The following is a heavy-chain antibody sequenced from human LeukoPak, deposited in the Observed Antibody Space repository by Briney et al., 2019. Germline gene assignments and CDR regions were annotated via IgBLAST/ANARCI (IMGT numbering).Heavy chain of an antibody. Sequence: ASVKVSCKASGYILTSYNLHWVRQAPGQGLEWMGIMRPSVGTATYAQKFKGRITMTRDTSTSTVYMELSSLRSEDTAVYYCARSVAYGDAYYFDYWGQGTLVTVSS. CDR1: GYILTSYN. CDR3: ARSVAYGDAYYFDY. CDR2: MRPSVGTA. V-gene: IGHV1-46*01. J-gene: IGHJ4*02. D-gene: IGHD4-17*01.